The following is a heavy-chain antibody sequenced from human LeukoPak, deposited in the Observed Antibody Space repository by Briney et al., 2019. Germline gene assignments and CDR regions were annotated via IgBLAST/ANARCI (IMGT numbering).Heavy chain of an antibody. CDR2: IIPIFGTA. D-gene: IGHD6-19*01. CDR1: GGTFSSYA. Sequence: VASVKVSCKASGGTFSSYAISWVRQAPGQGLEWMGGIIPIFGTASYAQKFQGRVTITADESTSTAYMELSSLRSEDTAVYYCARAPYSSGWYVWFDPWGQGTLVTVSS. V-gene: IGHV1-69*01. J-gene: IGHJ5*02. CDR3: ARAPYSSGWYVWFDP.